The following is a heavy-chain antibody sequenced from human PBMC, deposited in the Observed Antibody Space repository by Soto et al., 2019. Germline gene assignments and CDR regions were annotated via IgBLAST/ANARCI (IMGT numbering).Heavy chain of an antibody. CDR3: AKEAIPVIMTKGFD. J-gene: IGHJ4*02. V-gene: IGHV3-23*01. CDR2: ISGSGGST. D-gene: IGHD3-16*01. Sequence: GGSLRLSCADSGFSFSSHAMSWVRQAPGKGLEWVSAISGSGGSTYYADSVKGRFTISRDNSKNTLFLQMNSLRVEDTAIYYCAKEAIPVIMTKGFDWGQGTLVTVSS. CDR1: GFSFSSHA.